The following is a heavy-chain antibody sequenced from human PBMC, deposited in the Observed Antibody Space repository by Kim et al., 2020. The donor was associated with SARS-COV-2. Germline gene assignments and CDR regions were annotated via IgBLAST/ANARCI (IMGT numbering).Heavy chain of an antibody. D-gene: IGHD3-10*01. CDR3: ARWVDYYGSGSPPGDAFDI. Sequence: GGSLRLSCAASGFTFSSYSMNWVRQAPGKGLEWVSSISSSSSYIYYADSVKGRFTISRDNAKNSLYLQMNSLRAEDTAVYYCARWVDYYGSGSPPGDAFDIWGQGTMGTVSS. V-gene: IGHV3-21*01. CDR1: GFTFSSYS. CDR2: ISSSSSYI. J-gene: IGHJ3*02.